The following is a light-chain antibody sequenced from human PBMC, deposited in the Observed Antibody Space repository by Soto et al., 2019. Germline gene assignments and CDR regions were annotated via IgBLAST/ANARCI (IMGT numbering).Light chain of an antibody. Sequence: DIQMTQSPSTLPAAVGDRVTITFRASQSISSWLAWYQQKPGKAPKLLIYKASYLASGVPSRFSGGGSGTEFTLTISSLQPDDFATYYCQQYSSYWTFGQGTKVDI. CDR2: KAS. V-gene: IGKV1-5*03. J-gene: IGKJ1*01. CDR1: QSISSW. CDR3: QQYSSYWT.